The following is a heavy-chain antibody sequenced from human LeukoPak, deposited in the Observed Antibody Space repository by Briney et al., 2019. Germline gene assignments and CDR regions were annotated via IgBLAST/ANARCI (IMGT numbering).Heavy chain of an antibody. CDR1: GGSISSYY. CDR2: IYTSGST. Sequence: SETLSPTCTVSGGSISSYYWSWIRQPPGKGLEWIGYIYTSGSTNYNPSLKSRVTISVDTSKNQFSLKLSSVTAADTAVYYCARHGVDSSWYSPTFDYWGQGTLVTVSS. V-gene: IGHV4-4*09. CDR3: ARHGVDSSWYSPTFDY. J-gene: IGHJ4*02. D-gene: IGHD6-13*01.